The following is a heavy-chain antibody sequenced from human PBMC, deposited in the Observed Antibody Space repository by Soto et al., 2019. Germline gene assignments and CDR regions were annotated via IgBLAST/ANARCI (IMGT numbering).Heavy chain of an antibody. D-gene: IGHD5-18*01. CDR2: ISYDGSNK. J-gene: IGHJ6*02. V-gene: IGHV3-30*18. CDR1: GFTFSSYG. Sequence: GGSLRLSCAASGFTFSSYGMHWVRQAPGKGLEWVAVISYDGSNKYYADSVKGRFTISRDNSKNTLYLQMNSLRAEDTAVYYCAKDPAYSYGFYYYYGMDVWGQGTTVTVSS. CDR3: AKDPAYSYGFYYYYGMDV.